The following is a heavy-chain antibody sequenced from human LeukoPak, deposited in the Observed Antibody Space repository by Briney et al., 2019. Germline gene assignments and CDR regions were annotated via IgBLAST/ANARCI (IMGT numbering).Heavy chain of an antibody. CDR2: IYPCDSDT. J-gene: IGHJ5*02. Sequence: GASLKTSCKGSGYSFTSYWIGWGRPTPGKGRRWMGIIYPCDSDTRYSPSFQGQVTISADKSISTAYRQCSSLKASDTAMYFCARLGSSKGFDPWGQGTLVTVSS. V-gene: IGHV5-51*01. D-gene: IGHD6-13*01. CDR1: GYSFTSYW. CDR3: ARLGSSKGFDP.